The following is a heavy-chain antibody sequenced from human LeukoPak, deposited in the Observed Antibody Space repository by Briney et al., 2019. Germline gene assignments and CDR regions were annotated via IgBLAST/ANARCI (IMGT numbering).Heavy chain of an antibody. D-gene: IGHD2-21*02. CDR2: INPNSGGT. CDR1: GYTFTGYY. J-gene: IGHJ4*02. V-gene: IGHV1-2*02. Sequence: ASVKVSRKASGYTFTGYYMHWVRQAPGQGLEWMGWINPNSGGTNYAQKFQGRVTITTDESTSTAYMELSSLRSEDTAVYYCARLAYCGGDCYPAFEDWGQGTLVTVSS. CDR3: ARLAYCGGDCYPAFED.